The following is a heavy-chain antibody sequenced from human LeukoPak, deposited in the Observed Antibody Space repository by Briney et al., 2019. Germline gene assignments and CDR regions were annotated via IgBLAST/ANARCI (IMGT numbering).Heavy chain of an antibody. V-gene: IGHV3-64*01. D-gene: IGHD5-12*01. J-gene: IGHJ4*02. CDR1: GFTFSAFS. CDR2: ISYNGGSI. CDR3: ARRALHAGGYRGYHFDY. Sequence: GGSLRLSCATAGFTFSAFSMCWARPAPGKGLEYVAGISYNGGSIEYSNSVKGRFTISRDESKNTLSLQMGSLRADDMAVYYCARRALHAGGYRGYHFDYWGQGTLVTVSS.